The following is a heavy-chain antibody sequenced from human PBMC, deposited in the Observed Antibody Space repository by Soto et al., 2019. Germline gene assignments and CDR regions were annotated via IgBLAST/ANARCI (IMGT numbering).Heavy chain of an antibody. CDR3: AREALGVSATIHFDS. CDR1: GFTFTNSA. D-gene: IGHD2-15*01. Sequence: ASVKVSCKTSGFTFTNSAVQWVRQARGQRLERIGWIFISSGYTDYAQNFRERVSISRDLSTRTVYMELSRLRSDDTAVYYCAREALGVSATIHFDSWGPGTLVTVSS. CDR2: IFISSGYT. J-gene: IGHJ4*02. V-gene: IGHV1-58*01.